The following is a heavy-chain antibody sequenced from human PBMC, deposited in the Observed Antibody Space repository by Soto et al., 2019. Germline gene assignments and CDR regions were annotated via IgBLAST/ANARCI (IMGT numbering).Heavy chain of an antibody. CDR3: VTVNLVGAAYYFDY. V-gene: IGHV4-30-4*01. D-gene: IGHD1-26*01. J-gene: IGHJ4*02. CDR1: GGSIRNGDYY. Sequence: SETLSLTCTVSGGSIRNGDYYWGWIRQPPGRGLEWIGYVYYSGTTYSHPSLNSRVSISVDTSENQFSLRLTSVTAADTAVYYCVTVNLVGAAYYFDYWGPGTLVTVSS. CDR2: VYYSGTT.